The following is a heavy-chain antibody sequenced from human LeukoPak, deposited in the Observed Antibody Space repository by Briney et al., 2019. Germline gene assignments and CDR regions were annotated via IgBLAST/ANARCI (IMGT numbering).Heavy chain of an antibody. CDR1: GFTFSNYW. CDR3: ARSGSCVDY. J-gene: IGHJ4*02. Sequence: LPGGSLRLSCAASGFTFSNYWMHWVRQAPGKGLVWVSHINSDGSGTSYADSVKGRFTISRDNAKNTLYLQMNSLRAEDTAVYYCARSGSCVDYWGQGTLVTVSS. D-gene: IGHD1-26*01. CDR2: INSDGSGT. V-gene: IGHV3-74*01.